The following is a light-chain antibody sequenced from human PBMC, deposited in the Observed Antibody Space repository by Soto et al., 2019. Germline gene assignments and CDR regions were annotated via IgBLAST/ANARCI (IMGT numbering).Light chain of an antibody. Sequence: EIVLTQSPATLSLSPGGRATLSCRASQSVSSYLAWYQQKPGQAPRLLIYDASNRATGIPARFSGSGSGTDFTLTISSLEPEDFAVYYCQQRSNWPLTFGGGTKVDIK. CDR1: QSVSSY. J-gene: IGKJ4*01. V-gene: IGKV3-11*01. CDR2: DAS. CDR3: QQRSNWPLT.